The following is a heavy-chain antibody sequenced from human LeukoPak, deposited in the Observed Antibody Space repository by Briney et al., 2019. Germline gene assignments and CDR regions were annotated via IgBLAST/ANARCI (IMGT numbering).Heavy chain of an antibody. D-gene: IGHD3-22*01. CDR1: GFTFSSYA. CDR3: AGIGDSSGYYYFDY. CDR2: ISGSGGST. Sequence: GGSLRLSCAASGFTFSSYAMSWVRQAPGKGLEWVSAISGSGGSTYYADSVKGRFTISRDNSKNTLYLQMNSLRAEDTAVYYCAGIGDSSGYYYFDYWGQGTLVTVSS. V-gene: IGHV3-23*01. J-gene: IGHJ4*02.